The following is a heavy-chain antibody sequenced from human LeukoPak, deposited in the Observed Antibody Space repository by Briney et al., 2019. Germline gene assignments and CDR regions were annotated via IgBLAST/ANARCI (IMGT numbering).Heavy chain of an antibody. V-gene: IGHV4-38-2*02. J-gene: IGHJ1*01. CDR1: GFSISSGYY. D-gene: IGHD6-19*01. CDR2: FYRRGST. Sequence: PSETLSLTCIVSGFSISSGYYWGWIRQPPGKGLEWVGTFYRRGSTYYNPSLKSRVTISVDTSKNHFSLKLSSVTAADTAMYYCASSGWYDSEYFHHWGQGTLVTVSS. CDR3: ASSGWYDSEYFHH.